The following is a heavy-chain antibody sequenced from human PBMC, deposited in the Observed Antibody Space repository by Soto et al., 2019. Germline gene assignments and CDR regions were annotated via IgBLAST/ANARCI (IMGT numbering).Heavy chain of an antibody. D-gene: IGHD4-4*01. J-gene: IGHJ4*02. CDR2: ISHSGST. V-gene: IGHV4-34*01. CDR3: ARGGAYNNFPAL. CDR1: GGSFSGYY. Sequence: SETLSLTCAVYGGSFSGYYWSWIRQPPGKGLEWIGEISHSGSTNYNPSLKSRVTISVDTARKQFSLKLSSVTAADTAVYYCARGGAYNNFPALWGQGTLVTVSS.